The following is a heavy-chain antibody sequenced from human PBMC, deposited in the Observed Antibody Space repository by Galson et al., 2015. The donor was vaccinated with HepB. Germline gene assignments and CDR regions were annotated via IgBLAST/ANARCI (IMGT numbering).Heavy chain of an antibody. CDR2: ISGSGGST. V-gene: IGHV3-23*01. CDR3: AKATMVRGHFDY. Sequence: SLRLSCAASGFTFSSYAMSWVRQAPGKGLEWVSAISGSGGSTYYADSVKGRFTISRDNSKNTLYLQMNSLRAEDTAVYYCAKATMVRGHFDYWGQGTLVTVSS. J-gene: IGHJ4*02. D-gene: IGHD3-10*01. CDR1: GFTFSSYA.